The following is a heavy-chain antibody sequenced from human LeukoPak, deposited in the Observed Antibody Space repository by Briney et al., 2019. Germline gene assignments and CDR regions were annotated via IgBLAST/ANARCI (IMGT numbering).Heavy chain of an antibody. CDR3: ARMDTAMDDAFDI. J-gene: IGHJ3*02. CDR1: GYSISSGYY. V-gene: IGHV4-38-2*01. CDR2: IYHSGST. D-gene: IGHD5-18*01. Sequence: SETLSLTCAVSGYSISSGYYWGWIRQPPGKGLEWIGSIYHSGSTYYNPSLKSRVTISVDTSKNQFSLKLSSVTAADTAVYYCARMDTAMDDAFDIWGQGTMVTVSS.